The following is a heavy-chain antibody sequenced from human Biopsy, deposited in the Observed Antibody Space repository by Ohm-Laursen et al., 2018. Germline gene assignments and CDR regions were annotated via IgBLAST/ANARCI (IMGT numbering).Heavy chain of an antibody. CDR2: IYDRGSTA. J-gene: IGHJ4*02. V-gene: IGHV4-61*01. CDR3: ARGMRSSGWPYFDS. CDR1: GDSVSSGSFY. Sequence: SETLSLTCTVSGDSVSSGSFYWTWIRQPPWQGLEYIGYIYDRGSTANYNPSLESRATMSVDMPKNQFSLKLSSVTAADTAIYYCARGMRSSGWPYFDSWGQGTLVTVSS. D-gene: IGHD6-19*01.